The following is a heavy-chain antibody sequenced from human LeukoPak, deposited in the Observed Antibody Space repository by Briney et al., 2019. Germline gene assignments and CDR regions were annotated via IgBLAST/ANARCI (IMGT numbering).Heavy chain of an antibody. J-gene: IGHJ4*02. CDR2: IIPIFGTA. D-gene: IGHD6-13*01. CDR3: ARSGYSSSWYGEYYFDY. CDR1: GGTFSSYA. Sequence: ASVKVSRKASGGTFSSYAISWVRQAPGQGLEWMGGIIPIFGTANYAQKFQGRVTITADESTSTAYMELSSLRSEDTAVYYCARSGYSSSWYGEYYFDYWGQGTLVTVSS. V-gene: IGHV1-69*13.